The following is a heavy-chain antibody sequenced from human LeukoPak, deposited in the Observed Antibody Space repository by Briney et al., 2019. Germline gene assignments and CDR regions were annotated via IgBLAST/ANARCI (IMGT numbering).Heavy chain of an antibody. V-gene: IGHV3-48*04. CDR1: GFTFSSSS. D-gene: IGHD6-13*01. CDR2: ISSSSDTI. J-gene: IGHJ4*02. Sequence: PGGSLRLSCAASGFTFSSSSMNWVRQPPGKGLEWISYISSSSDTIYYADSVKGRFTISRDNAKNSLYLQMNSLRAEDTAVYYCARDMRYSSSWYHSTVDYWGQGTLVTVSS. CDR3: ARDMRYSSSWYHSTVDY.